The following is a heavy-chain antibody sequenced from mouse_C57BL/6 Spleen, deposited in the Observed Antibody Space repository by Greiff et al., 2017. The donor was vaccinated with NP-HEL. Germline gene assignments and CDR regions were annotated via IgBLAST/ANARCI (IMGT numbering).Heavy chain of an antibody. CDR3: ARGVRTWFAY. Sequence: QVQLQQPGAELVKPGASVKLSCKASGYTFTSYWMQWVKQRPGQGLEWIGEIDPSDSYTNYNQKFKGKATLTVDTSSSTAYMQLSSLTSEDSAVYYCARGVRTWFAYWGQGTLVTVSA. D-gene: IGHD2-14*01. CDR2: IDPSDSYT. J-gene: IGHJ3*01. V-gene: IGHV1-50*01. CDR1: GYTFTSYW.